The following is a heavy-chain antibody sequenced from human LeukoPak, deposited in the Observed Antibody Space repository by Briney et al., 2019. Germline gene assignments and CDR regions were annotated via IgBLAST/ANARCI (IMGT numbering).Heavy chain of an antibody. Sequence: GGSLRLSCAASGFAFGGYEMNWVRQAPGKGLEWVAVISYDGSNKYYADSVKGRFTISRDNSKNTLYLQMYSLRAEDTAVYYCARSRRGFGSYGSHFDYWGQGTLVTVSS. CDR2: ISYDGSNK. CDR3: ARSRRGFGSYGSHFDY. CDR1: GFAFGGYE. J-gene: IGHJ4*02. V-gene: IGHV3-30*04. D-gene: IGHD5-18*01.